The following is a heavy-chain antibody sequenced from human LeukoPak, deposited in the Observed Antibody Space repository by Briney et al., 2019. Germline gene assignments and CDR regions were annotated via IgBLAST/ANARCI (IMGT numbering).Heavy chain of an antibody. Sequence: PGGSLRLSCAASGFTFSSYSMNWVRQAPGKGLEWVSSISSSSSYIYYADSVKGRFTISRDNAKNSLYLQMNSLRAEDTAVYYCARDLGDVPQPNKKGAVAGNYWGQGTLVTVSS. CDR3: ARDLGDVPQPNKKGAVAGNY. J-gene: IGHJ4*02. CDR2: ISSSSSYI. CDR1: GFTFSSYS. D-gene: IGHD6-19*01. V-gene: IGHV3-21*01.